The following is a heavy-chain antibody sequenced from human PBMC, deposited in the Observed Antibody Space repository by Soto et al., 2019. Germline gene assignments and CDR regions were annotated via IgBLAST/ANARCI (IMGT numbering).Heavy chain of an antibody. V-gene: IGHV3-30-3*01. CDR3: ARVLGAGSIAAAGHYYYYGMDV. J-gene: IGHJ6*02. CDR1: GFTFSSYA. D-gene: IGHD6-13*01. Sequence: SLRLSCAASGFTFSSYAMHWVRQAPGKGLEWVAVISYDGSNKYYADSVKGRFTISRDNSKNTLYLQMNSLRAEDTAVYYCARVLGAGSIAAAGHYYYYGMDVWGQGTTVTVSS. CDR2: ISYDGSNK.